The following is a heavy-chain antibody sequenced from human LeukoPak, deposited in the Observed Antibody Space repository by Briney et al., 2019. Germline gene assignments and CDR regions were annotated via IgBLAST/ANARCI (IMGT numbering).Heavy chain of an antibody. J-gene: IGHJ4*02. V-gene: IGHV3-66*01. CDR2: IYSGGST. CDR3: ARESSGWLQLFDY. Sequence: GGSLRLSCAASGFTVSSNYMNWVRQAPGKGLEWVSVIYSGGSTYYADSVKGRFTISRDNSKNTVYLQMNSLRAEDTAVYYCARESSGWLQLFDYWGQGTLVTVSS. D-gene: IGHD5-24*01. CDR1: GFTVSSNY.